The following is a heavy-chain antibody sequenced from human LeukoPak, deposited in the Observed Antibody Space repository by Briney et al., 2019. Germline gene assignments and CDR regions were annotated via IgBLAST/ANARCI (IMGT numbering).Heavy chain of an antibody. CDR3: ARDRRYYYGSGSYYRMGNWFDP. D-gene: IGHD3-10*01. CDR1: GGSISSYY. J-gene: IGHJ5*02. Sequence: PSETLSLTCTVSGGSISSYYWSWIRQPAGKGLEWIGRIYTSGSTNYNPSLKSRVTMSVDTSKNQFSLKLSSVTAADTAVYYCARDRRYYYGSGSYYRMGNWFDPWGQGTLVTVSS. CDR2: IYTSGST. V-gene: IGHV4-4*07.